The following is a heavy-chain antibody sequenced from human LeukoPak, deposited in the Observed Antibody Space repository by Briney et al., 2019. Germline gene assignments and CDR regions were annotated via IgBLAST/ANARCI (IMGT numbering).Heavy chain of an antibody. D-gene: IGHD2-2*03. CDR1: GGSISSSSYY. J-gene: IGHJ4*02. Sequence: SETLSLTCTVSGGSISSSSYYWGWIRQPPGKGLGWIGSIYYSGSTYYNPSLKSRVTISVDTSKNQFSLKLSSVTAADTAVYYCARHGYCSSTSCPPLVWGQGTLVTVSS. CDR2: IYYSGST. V-gene: IGHV4-39*01. CDR3: ARHGYCSSTSCPPLV.